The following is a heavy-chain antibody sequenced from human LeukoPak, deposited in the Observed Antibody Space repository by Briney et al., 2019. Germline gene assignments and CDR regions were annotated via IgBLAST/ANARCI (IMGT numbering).Heavy chain of an antibody. CDR3: ARRQRWLHHFDY. D-gene: IGHD5-24*01. J-gene: IGHJ4*02. Sequence: SETLSLTCAVYGGSFRGYYWSWIRQPPGKGLEWIGEINHSGSTNYNPSLKSRVTISVDTSKNQFSLKLSSVTAADTAVYYCARRQRWLHHFDYWGQGTLVTVSS. V-gene: IGHV4-34*01. CDR2: INHSGST. CDR1: GGSFRGYY.